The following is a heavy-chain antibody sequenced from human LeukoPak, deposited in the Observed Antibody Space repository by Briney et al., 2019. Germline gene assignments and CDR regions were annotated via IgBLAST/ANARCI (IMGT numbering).Heavy chain of an antibody. D-gene: IGHD2-21*01. Sequence: ASVKVSCKASGYTFTSYGISWVRQAPGQGLEWMGWISAYNGNTNYAQKLQGRVTMTTDTSTSTAYMELRSLRSGDTAVYYCARDREEFNCGGDCYSSGWFDPWGQGTLVTVSS. J-gene: IGHJ5*02. CDR1: GYTFTSYG. CDR3: ARDREEFNCGGDCYSSGWFDP. CDR2: ISAYNGNT. V-gene: IGHV1-18*01.